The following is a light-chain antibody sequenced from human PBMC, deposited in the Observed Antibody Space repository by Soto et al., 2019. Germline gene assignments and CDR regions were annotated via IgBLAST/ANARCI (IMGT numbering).Light chain of an antibody. CDR1: QSVSSY. Sequence: EIVLTQSPATLSLSPWERATLSCRASQSVSSYLAWYQQKPGQAPRLLIYDASNRATGIPARFSGSGSGTDFTLTISSLEPEDFAVYYCQQRNNWPRGTFGQGTRLEIK. J-gene: IGKJ5*01. V-gene: IGKV3-11*01. CDR3: QQRNNWPRGT. CDR2: DAS.